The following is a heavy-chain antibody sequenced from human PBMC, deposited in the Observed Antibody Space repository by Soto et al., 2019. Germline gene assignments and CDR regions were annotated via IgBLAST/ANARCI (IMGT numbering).Heavy chain of an antibody. D-gene: IGHD6-25*01. CDR1: GFTFSNYA. CDR3: AKDQRGFSSAARMDY. CDR2: ISGSGSST. Sequence: EVHLLESGGGLVQPGGSLRLSCAASGFTFSNYAMPWVRQAPGKGLEWVSSISGSGSSTFYADSVKGRFTISRDKSTITLYLQMNSLRAEDTAIYYCAKDQRGFSSAARMDYWGQGTLVTVSS. V-gene: IGHV3-23*01. J-gene: IGHJ4*02.